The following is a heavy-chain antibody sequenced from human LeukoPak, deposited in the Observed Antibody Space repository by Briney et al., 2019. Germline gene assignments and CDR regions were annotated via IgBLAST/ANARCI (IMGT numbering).Heavy chain of an antibody. J-gene: IGHJ4*02. Sequence: GASVKVSCKASGGTFSSYAISWVRQAPGQGLEWMGWISAYNGNTNYAQKLQGRVTMTTDTSTSTAYMELRSLRSDDTAVYYCARAEYSGSYYSGYWGQGTLVTVSS. CDR1: GGTFSSYA. V-gene: IGHV1-18*01. D-gene: IGHD1-26*01. CDR2: ISAYNGNT. CDR3: ARAEYSGSYYSGY.